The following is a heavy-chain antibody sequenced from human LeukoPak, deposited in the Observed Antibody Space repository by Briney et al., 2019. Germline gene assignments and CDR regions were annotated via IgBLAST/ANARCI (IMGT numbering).Heavy chain of an antibody. CDR3: ARGRGGATRFDY. D-gene: IGHD1-26*01. J-gene: IGHJ4*02. Sequence: ASVKVSCKASGYTFTSYDINWVRQATGQGLEGMGWMNPNSGNTGYAQRFQGRVTMTRNTSISTAYMELSSLRSEDTAVYYCARGRGGATRFDYWGQGTLVTVSS. V-gene: IGHV1-8*01. CDR1: GYTFTSYD. CDR2: MNPNSGNT.